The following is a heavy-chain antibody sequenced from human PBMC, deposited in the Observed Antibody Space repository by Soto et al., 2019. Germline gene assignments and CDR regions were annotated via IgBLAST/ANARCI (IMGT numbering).Heavy chain of an antibody. CDR3: AKVESYDFWGGYDYYDYSHYGMDV. J-gene: IGHJ6*02. Sequence: PSETLSLTCTVSGGSISSYYWSWIRQPAGKGLEWIGRIYTSGSTNYNPSLKSRVTMSVDTSKNQFSLKLSSVTAADTAVYYCAKVESYDFWGGYDYYDYSHYGMDVWGQGTTVTVS. V-gene: IGHV4-4*07. CDR2: IYTSGST. CDR1: GGSISSYY. D-gene: IGHD3-3*01.